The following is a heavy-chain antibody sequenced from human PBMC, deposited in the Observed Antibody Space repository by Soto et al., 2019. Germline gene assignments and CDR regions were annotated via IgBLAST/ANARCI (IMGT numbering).Heavy chain of an antibody. CDR1: VGSISSYQ. V-gene: IGHV4-59*01. CDR2: VFYTGST. J-gene: IGHJ5*02. CDR3: ARSYSGTFYGYDT. D-gene: IGHD1-26*01. Sequence: LSLTCTVSVGSISSYQWSWIRQSPGKGLEWFGYVFYTGSTKYNPALKRRVTISVDTSKNQFSLKLSSVSAADTGLYYCARSYSGTFYGYDTWGQGILVTVSS.